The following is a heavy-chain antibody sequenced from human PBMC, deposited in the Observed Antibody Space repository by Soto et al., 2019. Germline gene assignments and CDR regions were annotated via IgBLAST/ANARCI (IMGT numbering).Heavy chain of an antibody. D-gene: IGHD2-2*01. J-gene: IGHJ4*02. Sequence: ASVKVSCKASGYTFTGYYMHWVRQAPGQGLEWMGWINPNSGGTNYAQKFQGWVTMTRDTSISTAYMEPSRLRSDDTAVYYCARGRRGYCSSTSCYSAFDYWGQGTLVTVSS. V-gene: IGHV1-2*04. CDR3: ARGRRGYCSSTSCYSAFDY. CDR1: GYTFTGYY. CDR2: INPNSGGT.